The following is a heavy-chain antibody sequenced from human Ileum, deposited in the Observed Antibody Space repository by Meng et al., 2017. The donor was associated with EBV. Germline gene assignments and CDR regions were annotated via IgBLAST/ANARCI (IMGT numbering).Heavy chain of an antibody. CDR3: ARDSNGDYGWVDP. J-gene: IGHJ5*02. V-gene: IGHV4-61*08. D-gene: IGHD4-17*01. CDR1: NGSVSSYGYY. Sequence: QVQLQESGPGLVKPSETLSLTCSVSNGSVSSYGYYWTWIRQPPGKGLEWIGYMSYTGSTNYNSSLKSRVTISVDTSKNQFSLKLTSVTAADTAVYYCARDSNGDYGWVDPWGQGTLVTVSS. CDR2: MSYTGST.